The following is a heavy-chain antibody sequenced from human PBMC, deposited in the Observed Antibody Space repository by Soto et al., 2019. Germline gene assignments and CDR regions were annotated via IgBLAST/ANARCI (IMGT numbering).Heavy chain of an antibody. V-gene: IGHV3-23*01. Sequence: PGGSLRLSFAASGFTFSNYAMTWVRPAPGKGLEWVSAISSGGTYTDYADSVKGRFTLSRDNSKNMVYLQMHSLRAEDTAVYHCAKESSGYNYGFYNYFDYWGQGTLVTVSS. CDR3: AKESSGYNYGFYNYFDY. CDR2: ISSGGTYT. D-gene: IGHD5-18*01. CDR1: GFTFSNYA. J-gene: IGHJ4*02.